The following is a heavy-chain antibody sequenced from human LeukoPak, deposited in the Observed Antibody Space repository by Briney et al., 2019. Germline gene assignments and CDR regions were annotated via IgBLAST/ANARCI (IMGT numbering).Heavy chain of an antibody. Sequence: GGSLRLSCAASGFTLSSNYMSWVRQARGKGLERVSVIYSGGSTYYADSVKGRFTISRDNSKNTLYLQMNSLRAEDTAVYYCARDRWLALDYWGQGTLVTVSS. V-gene: IGHV3-66*02. CDR2: IYSGGST. CDR1: GFTLSSNY. J-gene: IGHJ4*02. CDR3: ARDRWLALDY. D-gene: IGHD4-23*01.